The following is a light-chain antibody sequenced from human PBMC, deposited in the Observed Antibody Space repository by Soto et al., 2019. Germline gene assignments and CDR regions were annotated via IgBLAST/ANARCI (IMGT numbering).Light chain of an antibody. J-gene: IGKJ1*01. CDR3: QPYHNWWT. V-gene: IGKV3-15*01. CDR1: DTVSTN. CDR2: GAS. Sequence: DIVMTQSPATLSVSPGEKVTLSCRASDTVSTNLAWYQQRPGQAPRVVVYGASVRATGVPDRFRGSGSRTEFTLTISGLQSEDFATYYCQPYHNWWTFGQGTEVEV.